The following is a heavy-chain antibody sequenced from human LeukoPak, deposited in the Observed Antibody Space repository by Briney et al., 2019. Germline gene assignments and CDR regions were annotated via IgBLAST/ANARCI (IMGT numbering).Heavy chain of an antibody. CDR1: GGSISRYY. Sequence: SETLSLTCTVSGGSISRYYWSWIRQPPGKGLEWIGYIYDRGSTNYNPSLKSRVTVSVDTSKNQFSLNLNSVTAADTAVYYCAREDVWGNNRPKGHFDYWGQGTLVTVSS. CDR2: IYDRGST. CDR3: AREDVWGNNRPKGHFDY. J-gene: IGHJ4*02. D-gene: IGHD3-16*02. V-gene: IGHV4-59*01.